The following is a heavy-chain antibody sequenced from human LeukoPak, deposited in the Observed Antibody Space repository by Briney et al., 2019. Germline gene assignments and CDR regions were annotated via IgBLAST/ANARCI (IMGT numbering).Heavy chain of an antibody. V-gene: IGHV3-48*03. CDR1: GFTFSSYE. CDR2: ISSSGSTI. D-gene: IGHD3-3*01. CDR3: ARDKGDFWSGYYTGRRFDY. J-gene: IGHJ4*02. Sequence: GGSLRLSCAASGFTFSSYEMNWVRQAPGKGLEWVSYISSSGSTIYYADSVKGRFTISRDNAKNSLYLQMNSLRAEDTAVYYCARDKGDFWSGYYTGRRFDYWGQGTLVTVSS.